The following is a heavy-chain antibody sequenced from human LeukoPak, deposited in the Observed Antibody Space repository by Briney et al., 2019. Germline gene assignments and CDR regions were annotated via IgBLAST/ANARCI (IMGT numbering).Heavy chain of an antibody. J-gene: IGHJ6*03. D-gene: IGHD2-2*01. CDR1: GVTFSSYA. Sequence: SVKVSCKASGVTFSSYAISWVRQAPGQGLEWMGGIIPIFGTANYAQKFQGRVTITADESTSTAYMELSSLRSEDTAVYYCARGMSVGYCSSTSCRTYYYYYMDVWGKGTTVTVSS. CDR2: IIPIFGTA. CDR3: ARGMSVGYCSSTSCRTYYYYYMDV. V-gene: IGHV1-69*13.